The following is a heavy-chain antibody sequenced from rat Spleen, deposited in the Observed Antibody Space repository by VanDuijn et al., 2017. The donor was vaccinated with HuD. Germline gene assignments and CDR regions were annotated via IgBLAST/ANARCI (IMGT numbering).Heavy chain of an antibody. CDR1: CFTFSDYN. D-gene: IGHD1-5*01. V-gene: IGHV5-7*01. CDR3: ARHAYRYNSNWFAY. Sequence: EVQLVESGGDLVQPGRSLKLSCTASCFTFSDYNMAWVRQAPEKGLEWVAVIIYDGSITYYRDSVKGRFTISRDNAKSTLHLQMDSLRSEDTATYYCARHAYRYNSNWFAYWGQGTLVTVSS. CDR2: IIYDGSIT. J-gene: IGHJ3*01.